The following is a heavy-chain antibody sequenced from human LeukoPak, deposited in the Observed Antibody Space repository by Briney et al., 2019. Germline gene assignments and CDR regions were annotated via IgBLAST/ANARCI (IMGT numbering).Heavy chain of an antibody. Sequence: SETLSLTCAVYGGSFSGYYWSWIRQPPGKGLEWIGEINHSGSTNYNPSLKSRVTISVGTSKNQFSLKLSSVTAADTAVYYCARAGDGAYYDFWSGYSFDYWGQETLVTVSS. CDR3: ARAGDGAYYDFWSGYSFDY. D-gene: IGHD3-3*01. V-gene: IGHV4-34*01. CDR2: INHSGST. J-gene: IGHJ4*02. CDR1: GGSFSGYY.